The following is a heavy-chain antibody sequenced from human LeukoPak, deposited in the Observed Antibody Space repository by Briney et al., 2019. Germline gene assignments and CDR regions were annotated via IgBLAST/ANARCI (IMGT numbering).Heavy chain of an antibody. D-gene: IGHD3-22*01. Sequence: GASVKVSCKASGYTFTSYGISWVRQAPGQGLEWMGWISAYNGNTNYAQKFQGRVTMTRDTSISTAYMELSRLRSDDTAVYYCARAEIYYDSSGYYFYWGQGTLVTVSS. CDR2: ISAYNGNT. CDR1: GYTFTSYG. CDR3: ARAEIYYDSSGYYFY. J-gene: IGHJ4*02. V-gene: IGHV1-18*01.